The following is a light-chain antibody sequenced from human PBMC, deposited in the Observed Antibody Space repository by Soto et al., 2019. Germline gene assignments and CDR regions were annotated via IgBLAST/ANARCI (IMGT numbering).Light chain of an antibody. CDR1: HTVTGNN. CDR2: GAS. CDR3: QQYGSSPWT. Sequence: EIALTQSPGTLSLSPGARATLSCMASHTVTGNNLGWYQQKPGQAPRLLMYGASNRATGVPDRFSGSGSGADFTPTISRLEPEDFAMYYWQQYGSSPWTFGQGTKVEVQ. J-gene: IGKJ1*01. V-gene: IGKV3-20*01.